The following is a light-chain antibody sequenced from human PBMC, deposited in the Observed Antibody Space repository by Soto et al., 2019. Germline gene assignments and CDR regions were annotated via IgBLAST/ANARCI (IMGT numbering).Light chain of an antibody. CDR3: QQYGRSPPFA. J-gene: IGKJ2*01. V-gene: IGKV3-20*01. CDR1: QSVSSNY. Sequence: IVLIRFRGVLFLSKGERATLSCRASQSVSSNYIAWYQQNPGQAPRLLIYGASTRATGIPDRFSGSGSGTDFTLTISRLEPEDFAVYFCQQYGRSPPFAFGQGTKV. CDR2: GAS.